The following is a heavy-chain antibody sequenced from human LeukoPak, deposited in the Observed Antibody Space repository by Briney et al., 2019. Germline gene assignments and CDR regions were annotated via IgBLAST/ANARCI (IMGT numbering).Heavy chain of an antibody. Sequence: GGSLRLSCAASGFTFSSYSMNWVRQAPGKGLEWVSSISSSSSYIYYADSMKGRFTISRDNAKNSLYLQMNSLRAEDTAVYYCARDLSEYYFDYWGQGTLVTVSS. V-gene: IGHV3-21*01. CDR3: ARDLSEYYFDY. J-gene: IGHJ4*02. D-gene: IGHD3-3*01. CDR2: ISSSSSYI. CDR1: GFTFSSYS.